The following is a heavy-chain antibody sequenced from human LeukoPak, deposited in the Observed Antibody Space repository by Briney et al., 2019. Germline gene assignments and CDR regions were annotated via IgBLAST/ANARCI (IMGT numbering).Heavy chain of an antibody. V-gene: IGHV4-4*07. Sequence: PSETLSLTCTVSGGSISSYDWSWIRQPAGKGLEWIGRIYTSGSTNYNPSLKSRVTMSVDTSKNQFSLKLSSVTAADTAMYYCARHSDPGAAAVLGVDYWGQGTLVTVSS. CDR2: IYTSGST. CDR1: GGSISSYD. J-gene: IGHJ4*02. D-gene: IGHD6-13*01. CDR3: ARHSDPGAAAVLGVDY.